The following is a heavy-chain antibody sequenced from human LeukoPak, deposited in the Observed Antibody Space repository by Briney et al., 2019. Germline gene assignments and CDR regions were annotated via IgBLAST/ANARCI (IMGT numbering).Heavy chain of an antibody. V-gene: IGHV3-30*18. CDR1: GVTFSSYG. J-gene: IGHJ6*04. Sequence: GRSLRLSCAASGVTFSSYGMHRVRQTPGKGLEWVAVISYDGSNKYYADSVKGRFTISRDNSKNTLYLQMNSLRAEDTAVYYCAKDLGTVTTDYYYGMDVWGKGTTVTVSS. CDR3: AKDLGTVTTDYYYGMDV. CDR2: ISYDGSNK. D-gene: IGHD4-17*01.